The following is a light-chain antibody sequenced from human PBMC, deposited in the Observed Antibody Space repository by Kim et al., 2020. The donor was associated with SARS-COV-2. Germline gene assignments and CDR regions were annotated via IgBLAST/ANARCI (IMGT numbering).Light chain of an antibody. CDR3: QQYVSSPRT. V-gene: IGKV3-20*01. Sequence: SAGESATLACRASQMVSSNYLAWYQQKPGQAPRLLIYGASSMATGIPDRFSGSGSGTDFTLTISRLEPDDFAVYYCQQYVSSPRTFGQGTKVDIK. CDR2: GAS. CDR1: QMVSSNY. J-gene: IGKJ1*01.